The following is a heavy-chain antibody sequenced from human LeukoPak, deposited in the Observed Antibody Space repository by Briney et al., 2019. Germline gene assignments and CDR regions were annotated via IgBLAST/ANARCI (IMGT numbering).Heavy chain of an antibody. CDR3: ARDHCSSSSCYTYYGMEL. D-gene: IGHD2-2*02. Sequence: GGSLRLSCAASGFTFSSYAMSWVRQAPGKGLEWVSAISGSGGSTYYADSVKGRFTISRDNSKNTLYLQMNSLRAEDTAVYYCARDHCSSSSCYTYYGMELWGQGTTVTVSS. CDR1: GFTFSSYA. CDR2: ISGSGGST. J-gene: IGHJ6*02. V-gene: IGHV3-23*01.